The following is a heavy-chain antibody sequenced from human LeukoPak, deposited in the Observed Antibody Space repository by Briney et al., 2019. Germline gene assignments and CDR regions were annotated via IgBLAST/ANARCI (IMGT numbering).Heavy chain of an antibody. J-gene: IGHJ6*03. CDR1: RFTFSSYE. CDR3: ARDRLIGDYYYYMDV. V-gene: IGHV3-48*03. D-gene: IGHD2-21*01. Sequence: GGSLRLSCAASRFTFSSYEMNWVRQAPGKGLEWVSYISSIGSTIYYADSVKGRFTISRDNAKNSLYLQMNSLRAEDTAVYYCARDRLIGDYYYYMDVWGKGTTVTVSS. CDR2: ISSIGSTI.